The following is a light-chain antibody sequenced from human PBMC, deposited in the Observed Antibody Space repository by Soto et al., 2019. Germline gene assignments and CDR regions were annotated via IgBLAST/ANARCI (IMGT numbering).Light chain of an antibody. CDR1: QSVNDNH. Sequence: EVVLTQSPGTLSLSPGARATLSCRASQSVNDNHLAWYQQKGGQAPRLVIYGAANRATGDPERFSGSGFGTDYCLILISLEPEDFAPYYCQLYGGAPPRVSVGPGTTMEI. CDR3: QLYGGAPPRVS. V-gene: IGKV3-20*01. CDR2: GAA. J-gene: IGKJ3*01.